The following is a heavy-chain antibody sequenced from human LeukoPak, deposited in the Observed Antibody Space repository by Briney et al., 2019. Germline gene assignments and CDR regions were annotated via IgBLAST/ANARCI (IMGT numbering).Heavy chain of an antibody. V-gene: IGHV5-51*01. CDR2: IFPGDSDS. CDR1: GYRFTSYW. J-gene: IGHJ4*02. Sequence: GESLKISCKGSGYRFTSYWIGWVRQMPGKGLEWMGIIFPGDSDSRYSPSFQGQVTISADKSINTAYLQWSSLKASDTAMYLCARMRDAYPDYWGQGTLLTVSS. CDR3: ARMRDAYPDY. D-gene: IGHD5-24*01.